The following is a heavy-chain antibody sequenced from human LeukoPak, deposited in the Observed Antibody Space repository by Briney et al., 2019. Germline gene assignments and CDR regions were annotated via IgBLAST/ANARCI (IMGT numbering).Heavy chain of an antibody. CDR2: INPSGGST. Sequence: GASVKVSCKASGYTFTSYYMHWVRQAPGQGLEWMGIINPSGGSTSYAQKFQGRVTMTRDTSTSTVYMELSSLRSEDTAVYYCAREGPHDFWSGFYYYYYYMDVWGKGTTVTVSS. J-gene: IGHJ6*03. V-gene: IGHV1-46*03. D-gene: IGHD3-3*01. CDR1: GYTFTSYY. CDR3: AREGPHDFWSGFYYYYYYMDV.